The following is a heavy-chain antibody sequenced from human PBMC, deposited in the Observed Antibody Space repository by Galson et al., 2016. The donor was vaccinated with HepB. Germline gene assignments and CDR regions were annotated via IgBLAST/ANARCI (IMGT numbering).Heavy chain of an antibody. D-gene: IGHD2-15*01. V-gene: IGHV5-51*01. Sequence: QSGAEVKKPGESLKISCKGSGYSFTSYWIGWVRQMPGKGLEWMGIIYPGDSDTTYSPSFQGQVTISADKSISTAYLQWSTLKASDTAMYYCTRSTRRYCSGGTCYPIDAADLWGQGTMVTVSS. CDR2: IYPGDSDT. CDR1: GYSFTSYW. CDR3: TRSTRRYCSGGTCYPIDAADL. J-gene: IGHJ3*01.